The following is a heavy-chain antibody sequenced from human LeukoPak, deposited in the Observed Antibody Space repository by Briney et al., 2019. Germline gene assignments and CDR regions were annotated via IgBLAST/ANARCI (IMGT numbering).Heavy chain of an antibody. Sequence: GGSLRLSCAASGFTFSSYDMHWVRQATGKGLEWVSAIGTAGDTYYPGSVKGRFTISRENAKNSLYLQMNSLRAGDTAVYYCARDCNRTYCYDYWGQGTLVTVSS. CDR3: ARDCNRTYCYDY. D-gene: IGHD2/OR15-2a*01. V-gene: IGHV3-13*01. J-gene: IGHJ4*02. CDR2: IGTAGDT. CDR1: GFTFSSYD.